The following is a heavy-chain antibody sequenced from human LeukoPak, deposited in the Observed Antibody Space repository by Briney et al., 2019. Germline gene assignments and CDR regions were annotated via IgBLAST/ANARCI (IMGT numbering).Heavy chain of an antibody. D-gene: IGHD2-21*01. CDR1: GFTFSSYA. CDR2: ISGSGDST. J-gene: IGHJ4*02. V-gene: IGHV3-23*01. CDR3: AKAGTANCGGDCYSNY. Sequence: GGSLRLSCAAPGFTFSSYAMSWVRQAPGKGLEWVSAISGSGDSTYYADSVKGRFTISRDNSKNTLYLQMNSLRAEDTAVYYCAKAGTANCGGDCYSNYWGQGTLVTVPS.